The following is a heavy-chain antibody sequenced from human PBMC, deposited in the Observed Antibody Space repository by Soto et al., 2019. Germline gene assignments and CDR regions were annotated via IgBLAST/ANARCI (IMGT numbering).Heavy chain of an antibody. D-gene: IGHD7-27*01. CDR2: ISGSGGST. Sequence: PGGSLRLSCAASGFTFSSYAMSWVRQAPGQGLEWVSGISGSGGSTYQVDSVKGRFTISRDNSKNTLYLQMNSLRAEDTAVYYCAKATLTDNYSYYGMDVWGQGTTVTVSS. J-gene: IGHJ6*02. CDR1: GFTFSSYA. CDR3: AKATLTDNYSYYGMDV. V-gene: IGHV3-23*01.